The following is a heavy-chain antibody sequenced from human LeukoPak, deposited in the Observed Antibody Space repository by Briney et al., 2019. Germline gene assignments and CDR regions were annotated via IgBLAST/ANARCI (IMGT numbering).Heavy chain of an antibody. J-gene: IGHJ6*03. CDR2: ISAYNGNT. CDR1: GYTFTSYG. V-gene: IGHV1-18*01. Sequence: ASVKVSCKASGYTFTSYGISWVRQAPGQGFEWMGWISAYNGNTNYAQKLQGRVTMTTDTSTSTAYMELRSLRSDDTDVYYCARDLKRFLEWLLPDYYYYYMDVWGKGTTVTVSS. D-gene: IGHD3-3*01. CDR3: ARDLKRFLEWLLPDYYYYYMDV.